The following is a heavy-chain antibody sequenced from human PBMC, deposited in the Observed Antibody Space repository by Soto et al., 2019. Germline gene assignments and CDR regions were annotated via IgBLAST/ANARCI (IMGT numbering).Heavy chain of an antibody. CDR1: GFTFRYAW. J-gene: IGHJ4*02. CDR2: IKSKTDGETT. Sequence: PGGSLRLSCSASGFTFRYAWMSWVRHSPGKGLECVGRIKSKTDGETTDYAAPVKGRFTISRDDSKNTLYLQMNSLKTEDTAVYYCTTEGPGYCSGGSCQAFDYWGPGTLVTVSS. V-gene: IGHV3-15*01. D-gene: IGHD2-15*01. CDR3: TTEGPGYCSGGSCQAFDY.